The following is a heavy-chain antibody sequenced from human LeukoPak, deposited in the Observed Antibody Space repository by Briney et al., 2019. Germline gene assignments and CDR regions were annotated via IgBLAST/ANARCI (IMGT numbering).Heavy chain of an antibody. J-gene: IGHJ4*02. V-gene: IGHV1-18*01. CDR2: ISAYNGNT. CDR1: GGTFSSYG. CDR3: ARAGGTYYLLAGDY. D-gene: IGHD1-26*01. Sequence: ASVKVSCKASGGTFSSYGISWVRQAPGQGLEWMGWISAYNGNTNYAQKLQGRVTMTTDTSTSTAYMELRSLRSDDTAVYYCARAGGTYYLLAGDYWGQGTLSPSPQ.